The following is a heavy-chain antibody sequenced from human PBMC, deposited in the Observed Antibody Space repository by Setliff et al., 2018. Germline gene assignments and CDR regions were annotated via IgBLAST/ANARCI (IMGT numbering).Heavy chain of an antibody. V-gene: IGHV4-59*11. CDR3: ARAPPSVPDGDYGPRQYFDL. D-gene: IGHD4-17*01. Sequence: PSETLSLTCTVSGVSITSHYWSWIRQPPGRALEWIGYIHHSGSTNYNPSLKSRVTLSMDTSENYFSLRLTSVTAADTAVYYCARAPPSVPDGDYGPRQYFDLWGRGSLVTVSS. J-gene: IGHJ2*01. CDR1: GVSITSHY. CDR2: IHHSGST.